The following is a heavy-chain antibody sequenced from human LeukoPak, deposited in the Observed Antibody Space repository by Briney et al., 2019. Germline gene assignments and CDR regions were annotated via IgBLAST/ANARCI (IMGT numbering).Heavy chain of an antibody. CDR3: AKAGSGGGAFDI. J-gene: IGHJ3*02. CDR2: ISAYNGNT. D-gene: IGHD6-19*01. CDR1: GYTFTSYG. Sequence: VASVKVSCKAPGYTFTSYGISWVRQAPGQGLEWMGWISAYNGNTNYAQKLQGRVTMTTDTSTSTAYMELRSLRSDDTAVYYCAKAGSGGGAFDIWGQGTMVTVSS. V-gene: IGHV1-18*01.